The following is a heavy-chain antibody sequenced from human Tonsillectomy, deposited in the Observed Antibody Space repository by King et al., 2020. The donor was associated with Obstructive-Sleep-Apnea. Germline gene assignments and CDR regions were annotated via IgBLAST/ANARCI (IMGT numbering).Heavy chain of an antibody. CDR3: ARDGPDSSGYDAFDI. Sequence: QLVQSGVGLVKPGGSLRLSCAASGFTFSDYYMSWIRQAPGKGLEWVSYIMSGSSYTNYADSVKGRFTISRDNAKNSLYLQMNSLRGEDTAVYYCARDGPDSSGYDAFDIWGQGTMVTVSS. CDR2: IMSGSSYT. D-gene: IGHD3-22*01. CDR1: GFTFSDYY. J-gene: IGHJ3*02. V-gene: IGHV3-11*06.